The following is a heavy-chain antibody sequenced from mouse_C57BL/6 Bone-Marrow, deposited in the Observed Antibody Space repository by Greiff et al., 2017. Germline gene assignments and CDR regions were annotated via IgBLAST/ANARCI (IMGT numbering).Heavy chain of an antibody. Sequence: QVQLQQSGAELVRPGTSVKMSCKASGYTFTNYWIGWAKQRPGHGLEWIGDIYPGGGYTNYNEKFKGKATLTADKSSSTAYMQFSSLTYEDASICYCARYKGGAMDYWGHGTSGTVSS. V-gene: IGHV1-63*01. CDR1: GYTFTNYW. CDR3: ARYKGGAMDY. J-gene: IGHJ4*01. CDR2: IYPGGGYT. D-gene: IGHD1-3*01.